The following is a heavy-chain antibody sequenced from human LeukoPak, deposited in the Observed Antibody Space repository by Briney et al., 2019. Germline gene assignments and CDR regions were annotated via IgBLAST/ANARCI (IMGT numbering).Heavy chain of an antibody. CDR1: GYTFTSCG. V-gene: IGHV1-18*01. J-gene: IGHJ6*03. D-gene: IGHD6-13*01. Sequence: GASVKVSCKASGYTFTSCGISWVRQAPGQGLEWMGWISAYNGNTNYAQKLQGRVTMTTDTSTSTAYMELRSLRSDDTAVYYCARARFSYSSSWFDYYYMDVWGKGTTVTVSS. CDR3: ARARFSYSSSWFDYYYMDV. CDR2: ISAYNGNT.